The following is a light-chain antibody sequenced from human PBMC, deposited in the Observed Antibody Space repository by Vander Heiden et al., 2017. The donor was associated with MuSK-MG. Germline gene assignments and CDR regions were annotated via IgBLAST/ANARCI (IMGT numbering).Light chain of an antibody. CDR1: QILLHRNGYNY. Sequence: DIVMTQSPLSLPVTPGEPASISCTSSQILLHRNGYNYLDWSLQKPGQSPQLLIYLGSNRASGIPDRFSGSGAGTDFTLKSSRVEAEDVGVYYCMQALQTPPSFGQGTRLEIK. CDR3: MQALQTPPS. V-gene: IGKV2-28*01. J-gene: IGKJ2*01. CDR2: LGS.